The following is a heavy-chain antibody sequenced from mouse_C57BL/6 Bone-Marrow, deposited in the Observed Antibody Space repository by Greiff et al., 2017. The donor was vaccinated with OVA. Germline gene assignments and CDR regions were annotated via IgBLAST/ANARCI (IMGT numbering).Heavy chain of an antibody. CDR2: IWSGGST. CDR1: GFSLTSYG. CDR3: ARELGFLFDD. Sequence: VMLVESGPGLVQPSQSLSITCTVSGFSLTSYGVHWVRQSPGKGLEWLGVIWSGGSTDYNAAFISRLSISKDNSKSQVFFKMNSLQADDTAIYYCARELGFLFDDWGQGTTLTVSS. D-gene: IGHD4-1*01. J-gene: IGHJ2*01. V-gene: IGHV2-2*01.